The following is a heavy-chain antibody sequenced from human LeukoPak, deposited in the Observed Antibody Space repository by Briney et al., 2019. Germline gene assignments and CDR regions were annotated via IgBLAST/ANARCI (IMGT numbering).Heavy chain of an antibody. CDR1: GGSFSGYY. Sequence: PSETLSLTCAVYGGSFSGYYWSWIRQPPGKGLEWIGEINHSGSTNYNPSLKSRVTISVDTSKNQFSLKLSSVTAADTAVYYCARSRRIAVAGIIDYWGQGTLVTVSS. CDR3: ARSRRIAVAGIIDY. V-gene: IGHV4-34*01. D-gene: IGHD6-19*01. CDR2: INHSGST. J-gene: IGHJ4*02.